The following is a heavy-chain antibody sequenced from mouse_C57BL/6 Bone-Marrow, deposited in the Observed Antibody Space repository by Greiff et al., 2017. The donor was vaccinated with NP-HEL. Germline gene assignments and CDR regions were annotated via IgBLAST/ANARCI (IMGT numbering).Heavy chain of an antibody. CDR1: GYTFTDYN. D-gene: IGHD2-4*01. Sequence: VQLKESGPELVKPGASVKIPCKASGYTFTDYNMDWVKQSHGKSLEWIGDINPNNGGTIYNQKFKGKATLTVDKSSSTAYMELRSLTSEDTAVYYCARGAYDYDAAWFAYWGQGTLVTVSA. V-gene: IGHV1-18*01. J-gene: IGHJ3*01. CDR3: ARGAYDYDAAWFAY. CDR2: INPNNGGT.